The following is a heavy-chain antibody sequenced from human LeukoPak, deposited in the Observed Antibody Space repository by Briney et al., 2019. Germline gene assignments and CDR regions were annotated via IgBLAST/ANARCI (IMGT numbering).Heavy chain of an antibody. Sequence: GGSLRLSCAASAFTFSSYEMNWVRQAPGKGLEWVSFISSGGSTIYYADSVKGRFTISRDNAKNSLYLQMNSLRAEDTAVYYCARDAHYRPRYYFDYWGQGTLVTVSS. J-gene: IGHJ4*02. CDR2: ISSGGSTI. CDR3: ARDAHYRPRYYFDY. D-gene: IGHD4/OR15-4a*01. V-gene: IGHV3-48*03. CDR1: AFTFSSYE.